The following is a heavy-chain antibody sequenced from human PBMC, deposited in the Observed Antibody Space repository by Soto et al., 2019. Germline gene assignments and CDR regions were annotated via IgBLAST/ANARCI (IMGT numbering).Heavy chain of an antibody. CDR2: ISYDGSNK. J-gene: IGHJ4*02. V-gene: IGHV3-30-3*01. CDR1: GFTFSSYA. Sequence: QVQLVESGGGVVQPGRSLRLSCAASGFTFSSYAMHWVRQAPGKGLEWVAVISYDGSNKYYADSVKGRFTISRDNSKNTLYLQMNSLRAEDTAVYYCARCTGRIEALLGWPFDYWGQGTLVTVSS. CDR3: ARCTGRIEALLGWPFDY. D-gene: IGHD6-6*01.